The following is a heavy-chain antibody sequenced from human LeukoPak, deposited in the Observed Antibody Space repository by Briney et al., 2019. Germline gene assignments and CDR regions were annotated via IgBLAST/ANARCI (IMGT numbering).Heavy chain of an antibody. V-gene: IGHV3-48*03. D-gene: IGHD2-15*01. CDR3: ARMDGKKLLRDLRPRFDP. J-gene: IGHJ5*02. CDR1: GFTFSSYE. Sequence: GGSLRLSCAASGFTFSSYEMNWVRQAPGKGLEWVSYISSSGSTIYYADSVKGRFTISRDNAKNSLYLQMNSLRAEDTAVYYCARMDGKKLLRDLRPRFDPWGQGTLVTVSS. CDR2: ISSSGSTI.